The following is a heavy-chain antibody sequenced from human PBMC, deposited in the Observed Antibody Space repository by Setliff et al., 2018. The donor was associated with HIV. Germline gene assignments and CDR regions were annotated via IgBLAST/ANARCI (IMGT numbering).Heavy chain of an antibody. D-gene: IGHD3-22*01. CDR3: ARHYDSSGYYANWFDP. Sequence: ASVKVSCKASGYIFTTYAIHWVRQAPGQRLEWMGLINAGSGNTKYSQRFQGRVTITTDESTSTAYMELSSLRSEDTAVYYCARHYDSSGYYANWFDPWGQGTLVTVSS. CDR2: INAGSGNT. CDR1: GYIFTTYA. J-gene: IGHJ5*02. V-gene: IGHV1-3*01.